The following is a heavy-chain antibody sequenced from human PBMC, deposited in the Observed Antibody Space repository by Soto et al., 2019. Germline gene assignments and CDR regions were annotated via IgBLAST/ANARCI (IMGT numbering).Heavy chain of an antibody. CDR2: VHHSWGS. CDR3: ARQGFGPLHGLVDV. D-gene: IGHD3-10*01. J-gene: IGHJ6*02. CDR1: GGSISSYY. Sequence: QVQLQESGPGLVKPSETLSLSCTVSGGSISSYYWSWFRQSPGKRMEWIGYVHHSWGSSYNPSLQTRAAISLATSKSQFSLKVTSVTATDTAAYYCARQGFGPLHGLVDVWGQGTTVTVSS. V-gene: IGHV4-59*08.